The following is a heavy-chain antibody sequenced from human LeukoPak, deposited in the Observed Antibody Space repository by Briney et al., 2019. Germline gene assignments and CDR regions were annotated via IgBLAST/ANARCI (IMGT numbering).Heavy chain of an antibody. V-gene: IGHV1-3*02. CDR1: GYTFTSYA. CDR2: SNAGKCNT. CDR3: ARWIYSGYELLYYYYGMDV. Sequence: ASVKVSCQASGYTFTSYAMHWVRQAPGQRLEGVGWSNAGKCNTKYSQEFQGRVTITRDTSASTAYMELSSLSSDDTAVYYCARWIYSGYELLYYYYGMDVWGQGTTVTVSS. J-gene: IGHJ6*01. D-gene: IGHD5-12*01.